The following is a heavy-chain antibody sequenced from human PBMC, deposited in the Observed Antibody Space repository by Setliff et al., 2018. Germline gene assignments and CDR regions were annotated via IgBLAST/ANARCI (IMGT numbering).Heavy chain of an antibody. D-gene: IGHD3-10*01. V-gene: IGHV4-38-2*02. CDR3: ARDNRARHYMDV. CDR2: ILFSGDT. CDR1: GYSISSGFS. J-gene: IGHJ6*03. Sequence: SETLSLTCAVSGYSISSGFSWVWIRQSPGKGLEWIGRILFSGDTYYNPSLNSRVTISADTSKNQFPLNLSSVTAADTAVYYGARDNRARHYMDVWGKGTTVTVSS.